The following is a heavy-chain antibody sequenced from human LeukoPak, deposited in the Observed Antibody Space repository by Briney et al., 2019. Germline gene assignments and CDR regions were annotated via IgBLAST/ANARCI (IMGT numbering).Heavy chain of an antibody. Sequence: GASVKVSCKASGYTFTSYDINWVRQATGQGLEWMGWMNPNSGNTGYAQKFQGRVTMTRNTSISTAYMELSSLRSEDTAVYYCARVRMYYDILTGSKYYYMDVWGKGTTVTISS. V-gene: IGHV1-8*01. CDR1: GYTFTSYD. D-gene: IGHD3-9*01. J-gene: IGHJ6*03. CDR2: MNPNSGNT. CDR3: ARVRMYYDILTGSKYYYMDV.